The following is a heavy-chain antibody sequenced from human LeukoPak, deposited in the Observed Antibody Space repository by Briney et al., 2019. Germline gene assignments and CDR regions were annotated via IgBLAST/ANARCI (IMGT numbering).Heavy chain of an antibody. J-gene: IGHJ4*02. Sequence: QPGGSLRLSCAASGFTFSSYAMSWVRQAPGKWLEWVSSVTGSGGYTYYAGSVKGRFTISRDNSNNTLYLQMNSLRAEDTAIYYCAKDRPNYYDSSGHYYRRDGDYWGQGTLVTVSS. V-gene: IGHV3-23*01. CDR1: GFTFSSYA. CDR3: AKDRPNYYDSSGHYYRRDGDY. CDR2: VTGSGGYT. D-gene: IGHD3-22*01.